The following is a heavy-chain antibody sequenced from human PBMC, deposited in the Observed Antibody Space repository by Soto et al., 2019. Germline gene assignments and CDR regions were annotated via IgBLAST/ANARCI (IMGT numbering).Heavy chain of an antibody. V-gene: IGHV5-51*01. Sequence: GESLKISSKRFAYTFAAYWIGWVRQMPEKGLEWMGVINPRDSDVKYSPPLEGQVTISADKPINIAFLQWRSLKASDTAMYYCARADYTQDVWYYTYDIWGQGTMVTVSS. CDR1: AYTFAAYW. J-gene: IGHJ3*02. CDR2: INPRDSDV. D-gene: IGHD2-8*01. CDR3: ARADYTQDVWYYTYDI.